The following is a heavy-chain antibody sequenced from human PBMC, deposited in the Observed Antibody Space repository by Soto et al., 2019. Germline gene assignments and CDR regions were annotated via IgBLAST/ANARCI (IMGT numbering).Heavy chain of an antibody. J-gene: IGHJ4*02. CDR1: GYTFISYG. D-gene: IGHD2-15*01. CDR2: ISIYNGNT. CDR3: GRSPIAPVPVDV. V-gene: IGHV1-18*04. Sequence: VQLVQSGAEVKMPGASVKVSCKASGYTFISYGFTWVRQAPGQGLEWMGWISIYNGNTHYAQKFQGRITLTIATSTSTTDLRRRSPNADGTDLYFFGRSPIAPVPVDVWGQGTLVTVSS.